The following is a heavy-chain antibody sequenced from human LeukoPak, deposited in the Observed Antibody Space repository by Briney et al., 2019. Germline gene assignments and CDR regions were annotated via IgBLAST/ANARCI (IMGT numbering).Heavy chain of an antibody. CDR2: IYYSGST. V-gene: IGHV4-39*07. Sequence: SETLSLTCTVSGGSISSSSYYWGWIRQPPGKGLEWIGSIYYSGSTYYNPSLKSRVTISVDTSKNQFSLKPSSVTAADTAVYYCARVYSSGSERDYWGQGTLVTVSS. J-gene: IGHJ4*02. CDR1: GGSISSSSYY. CDR3: ARVYSSGSERDY. D-gene: IGHD3-22*01.